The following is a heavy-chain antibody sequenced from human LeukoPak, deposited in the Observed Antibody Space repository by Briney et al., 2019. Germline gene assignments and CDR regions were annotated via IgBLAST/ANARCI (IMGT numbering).Heavy chain of an antibody. CDR3: AREYSSPPGMFDY. Sequence: GGSLRLSCAASGFTFSNAWMNWVRQAPGKGLEWVAVISYDGSNKYYADSVKGRFTISRDNSKNTLYLQMNSLRAEDTAVYYCAREYSSPPGMFDYWGQGTLVTVSS. D-gene: IGHD6-13*01. CDR1: GFTFSNAW. CDR2: ISYDGSNK. J-gene: IGHJ4*02. V-gene: IGHV3-30-3*01.